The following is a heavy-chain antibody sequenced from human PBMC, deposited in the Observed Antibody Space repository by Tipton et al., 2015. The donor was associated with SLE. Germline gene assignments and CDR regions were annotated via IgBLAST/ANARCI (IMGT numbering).Heavy chain of an antibody. CDR1: GDSISSGRHY. Sequence: TLSLTCTVSGDSISSGRHYWSWIRQPAGKGLEWIGYIYDIGSTNYNPSLKSRVTMSVDTSENQLSLKLTFVTAADTAVYYCARARHGGAEYFEHWGQGTLVTVSS. J-gene: IGHJ1*01. V-gene: IGHV4-61*10. D-gene: IGHD3-3*01. CDR3: ARARHGGAEYFEH. CDR2: IYDIGST.